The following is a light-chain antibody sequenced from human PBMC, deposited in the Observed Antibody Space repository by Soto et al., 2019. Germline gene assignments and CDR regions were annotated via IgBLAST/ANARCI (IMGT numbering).Light chain of an antibody. V-gene: IGKV3-20*01. CDR1: QSVNSRY. CDR3: QQYGSSPIT. CDR2: GAS. Sequence: EIVMTQSPGTLSLSPGERASLSCRASQSVNSRYLAWYQQKPGQAPRLLIYGASSRATGIPDRFSGSGSGTDFTLAISRLEPEEFAVYYCQQYGSSPITFGQGTRLEIK. J-gene: IGKJ5*01.